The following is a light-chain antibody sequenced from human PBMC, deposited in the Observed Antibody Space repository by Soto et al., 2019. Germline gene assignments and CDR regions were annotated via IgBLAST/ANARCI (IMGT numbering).Light chain of an antibody. CDR2: EVV. J-gene: IGLJ1*01. V-gene: IGLV2-8*01. CDR1: RNDIGGYDF. Sequence: QSVLTQPPSASGSPGQSVTISCTGTRNDIGGYDFVSWYQHHPGKAPRLIIYEVVHRPSGVPDRFSGSKSGNTASLTISGLQAADEADYFCKSYSGSSTYVFGSGTKLTVL. CDR3: KSYSGSSTYV.